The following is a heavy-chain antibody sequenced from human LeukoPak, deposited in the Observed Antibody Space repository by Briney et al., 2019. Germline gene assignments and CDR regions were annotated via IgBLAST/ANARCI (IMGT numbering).Heavy chain of an antibody. CDR1: GFTFSSYS. Sequence: GGSLRLSCAASGFTFSSYSMNWVRQAPGKGLEWVSSISSSSSYIYYADSVKGRFTISRDNAKNSLYLQMNSLRAEDTAVYYCARDGVVDTAMVPLDYWGQGTLVTVSS. J-gene: IGHJ4*02. D-gene: IGHD5-18*01. CDR3: ARDGVVDTAMVPLDY. V-gene: IGHV3-21*01. CDR2: ISSSSSYI.